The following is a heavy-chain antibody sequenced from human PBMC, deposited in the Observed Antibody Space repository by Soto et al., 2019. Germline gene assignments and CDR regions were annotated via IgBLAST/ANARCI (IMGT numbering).Heavy chain of an antibody. Sequence: SETLSLTCAVYGGSFSGYYWSWIRQPPGKGLEWIGEINHSGSTNYNPSLKRRVTISVDTSKNQFSLKLRSVTAADTAVYYCARESPNYYGSTYYFDYWGRGTLVTVSS. J-gene: IGHJ4*02. CDR1: GGSFSGYY. CDR2: INHSGST. V-gene: IGHV4-34*01. D-gene: IGHD3-10*01. CDR3: ARESPNYYGSTYYFDY.